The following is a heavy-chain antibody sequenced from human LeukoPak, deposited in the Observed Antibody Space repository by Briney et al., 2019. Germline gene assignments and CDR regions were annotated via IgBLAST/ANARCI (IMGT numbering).Heavy chain of an antibody. CDR3: AKRSGSPHNFDY. J-gene: IGHJ4*02. CDR1: GFSFHEHD. D-gene: IGHD1-1*01. V-gene: IGHV3-43*02. Sequence: GGSLRLSCAASGFSFHEHDMHWVRQTPGKSLEWVSLISGDGGNKHYADSVRGRFTISRDNSKNLPSLQMNSLRGDDTALYFCAKRSGSPHNFDYWGQGALVTVSS. CDR2: ISGDGGNK.